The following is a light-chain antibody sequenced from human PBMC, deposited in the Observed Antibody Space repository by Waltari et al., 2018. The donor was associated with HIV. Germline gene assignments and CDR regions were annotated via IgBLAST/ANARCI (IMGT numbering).Light chain of an antibody. V-gene: IGKV3-15*01. Sequence: EIVMTQSPATLSVSPGERATLSCRASQSVGSNLARYQQKPGQAPRLLISDASIRATGIPARFSGGGSGTEFTLTISGLQSGDVALYYCQQYESWITFGQGTRLDIK. CDR3: QQYESWIT. J-gene: IGKJ5*01. CDR2: DAS. CDR1: QSVGSN.